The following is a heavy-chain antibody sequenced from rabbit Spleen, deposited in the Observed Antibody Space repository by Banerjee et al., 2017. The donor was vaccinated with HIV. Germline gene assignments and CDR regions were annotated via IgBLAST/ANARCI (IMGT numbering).Heavy chain of an antibody. Sequence: QEQLVEYGGDLVQPEGSLTLTCKASGLDFSSRYWICWVRQAPGKGLEWIACIYVGSGGGTKYASWAKGRFTISKTSSTTVTLEMTSLTVADTATFFCGRAGEGGYGYLDLWGQGTLVTVS. CDR1: GLDFSSRYW. CDR2: IYVGSGGGT. CDR3: GRAGEGGYGYLDL. V-gene: IGHV1S45*01. J-gene: IGHJ4*01. D-gene: IGHD2-1*01.